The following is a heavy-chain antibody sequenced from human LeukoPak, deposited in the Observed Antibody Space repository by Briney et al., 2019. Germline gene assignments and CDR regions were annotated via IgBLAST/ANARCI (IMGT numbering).Heavy chain of an antibody. V-gene: IGHV1-8*02. CDR2: MNPNSGNT. Sequence: ASVKVSCKASGYTFTCYGISWVRQASGQGLEWMGWMNPNSGNTGYAQKFQGRLTMTRNSSIRTAYMELSSLRSEDTAVYYCARGRYNYQSSNWFDPWGQGTLVTVSS. CDR3: ARGRYNYQSSNWFDP. CDR1: GYTFTCYG. D-gene: IGHD3-22*01. J-gene: IGHJ5*02.